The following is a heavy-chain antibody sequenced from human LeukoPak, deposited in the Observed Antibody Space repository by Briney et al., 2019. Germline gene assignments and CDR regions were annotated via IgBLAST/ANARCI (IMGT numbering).Heavy chain of an antibody. CDR3: ARDVGDSYGSSRYYYYYMDV. Sequence: PSETLSLTCTVSGGSISSGGYYWSWIRQHPGKGLEWIGYIYYSGSTYYNPSLKSRVTISVDTSKNQFSLKLSSVTAADTAVYYCARDVGDSYGSSRYYYYYMDVWGKGTTVTVSS. CDR1: GGSISSGGYY. J-gene: IGHJ6*03. D-gene: IGHD5-18*01. V-gene: IGHV4-31*03. CDR2: IYYSGST.